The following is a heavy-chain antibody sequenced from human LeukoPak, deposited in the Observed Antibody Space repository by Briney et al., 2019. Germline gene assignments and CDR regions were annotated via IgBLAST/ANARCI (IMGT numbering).Heavy chain of an antibody. CDR3: ARDISLRLDA. J-gene: IGHJ6*01. V-gene: IGHV3-74*01. CDR2: ISGDGSSR. CDR1: GFTFSPYW. Sequence: GGFLRLSCAASGFTFSPYWIHWVRQAPGKGLMWVSIISGDGSSRRYADSVKGRFTISRDNAKNTLYLQMNSLRAEDTAVYYCARDISLRLDAWGQGTTVTVSS.